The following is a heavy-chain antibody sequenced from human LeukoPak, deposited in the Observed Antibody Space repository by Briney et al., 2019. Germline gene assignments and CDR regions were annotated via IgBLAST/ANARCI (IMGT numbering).Heavy chain of an antibody. J-gene: IGHJ4*02. CDR3: ARDKRSRDDWLPLDY. CDR2: ITHTGTAI. Sequence: PGGSLRLSCAASGFTFSDYYMGWIRQAPGKGLECVSYITHTGTAIYYADSVKGRFTISRDNAKNSLHLQMNSLRAEDTAVYYCARDKRSRDDWLPLDYWGQGTLVTVSS. D-gene: IGHD3-9*01. CDR1: GFTFSDYY. V-gene: IGHV3-11*04.